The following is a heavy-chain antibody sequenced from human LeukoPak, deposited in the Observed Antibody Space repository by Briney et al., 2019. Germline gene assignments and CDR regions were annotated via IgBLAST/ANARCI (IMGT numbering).Heavy chain of an antibody. CDR3: ARATIVVVPAAHFDAFDI. CDR1: GFTFSSYA. Sequence: PGGSLRLSCAASGFTFSSYAMHWVRQAPGKGLEWVAVISYDGSNKYYADSVKGRFTISRDNSENTLYLQMNSLRAEDTAVYYCARATIVVVPAAHFDAFDIWGQGTMVTVSS. D-gene: IGHD2-2*01. CDR2: ISYDGSNK. J-gene: IGHJ3*02. V-gene: IGHV3-30*01.